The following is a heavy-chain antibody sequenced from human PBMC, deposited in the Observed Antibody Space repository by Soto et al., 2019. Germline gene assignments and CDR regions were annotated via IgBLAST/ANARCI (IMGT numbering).Heavy chain of an antibody. CDR1: GFIFSTSA. Sequence: EVQLLESGGNLVQPGGSLRLSCVASGFIFSTSAMSWVRQAPGKGREWVSAISGSGGSPYYADSVKGRFTISRDNSKNTLYLEMTSLRAEDTAVYYCAKGPTIFGVIIVAEYYYGMDVWGQGTTVTVSS. D-gene: IGHD3-3*01. CDR3: AKGPTIFGVIIVAEYYYGMDV. V-gene: IGHV3-23*01. J-gene: IGHJ6*02. CDR2: ISGSGGSP.